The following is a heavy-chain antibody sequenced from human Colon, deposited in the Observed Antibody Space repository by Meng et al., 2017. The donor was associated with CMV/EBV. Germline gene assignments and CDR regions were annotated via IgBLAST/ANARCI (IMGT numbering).Heavy chain of an antibody. CDR2: ISTRSDYI. CDR3: ARGYETLDY. D-gene: IGHD1-1*01. J-gene: IGHJ4*02. Sequence: GESLKISCAASGFAFSTYSMNWVRQAPGKGLEWVSSISTRSDYIYYADLVKGRFTISRDNAKNSLYLQMNSLRAEDTAVYYCARGYETLDYWGQGTLVTVSS. CDR1: GFAFSTYS. V-gene: IGHV3-21*01.